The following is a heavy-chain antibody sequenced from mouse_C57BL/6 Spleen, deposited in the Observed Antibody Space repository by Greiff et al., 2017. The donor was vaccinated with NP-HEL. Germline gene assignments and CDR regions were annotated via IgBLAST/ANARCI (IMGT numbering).Heavy chain of an antibody. CDR2: IDPEDGDT. CDR3: TAGRDGTPFAT. Sequence: EVKLMESGAELVRPGASVKLSCTASGFNIKDYYMHWVKQRPEQGLEWIGRIDPEDGDTEYAQKFQGKATMTADKSSNTAYLELRSLTSEDTAVYYGTAGRDGTPFATWGQGTLVTVSA. D-gene: IGHD2-1*01. J-gene: IGHJ3*01. CDR1: GFNIKDYY. V-gene: IGHV14-1*01.